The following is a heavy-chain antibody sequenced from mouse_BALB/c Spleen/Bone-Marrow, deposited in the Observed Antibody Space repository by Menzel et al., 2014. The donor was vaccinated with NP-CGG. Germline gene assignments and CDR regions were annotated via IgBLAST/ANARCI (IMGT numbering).Heavy chain of an antibody. CDR3: ARTTTATSY. CDR2: IYPGSDNT. Sequence: VQLQQSGAELARPGASVKLSCKASGYTFTDYYINWMKQRTGQGLEWIGEIYPGSDNTYYNEKFKGKATLTADKSSSTNYMQLSSLTSEDSAVYCCARTTTATSYWGQGTLVTVSA. CDR1: GYTFTDYY. D-gene: IGHD1-2*01. J-gene: IGHJ3*01. V-gene: IGHV1-77*01.